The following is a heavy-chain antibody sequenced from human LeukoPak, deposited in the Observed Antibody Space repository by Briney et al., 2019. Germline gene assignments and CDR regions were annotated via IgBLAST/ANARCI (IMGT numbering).Heavy chain of an antibody. Sequence: GGPLRLSCAASGFTFSSYSMNWLRQAPGKGLEWVSYISSRSSTIYYADSVKGRFTISRDNAKNSLYLQMNSLRAEDTAVYYCARSYYDSLEDYFDYWGQGTLVTVSS. CDR2: ISSRSSTI. CDR1: GFTFSSYS. D-gene: IGHD3-22*01. J-gene: IGHJ4*02. CDR3: ARSYYDSLEDYFDY. V-gene: IGHV3-48*04.